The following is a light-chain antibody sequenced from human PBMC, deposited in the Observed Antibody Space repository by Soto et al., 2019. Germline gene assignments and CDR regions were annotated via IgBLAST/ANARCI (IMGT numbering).Light chain of an antibody. J-gene: IGKJ5*01. CDR1: RVISSW. CDR2: AAS. CDR3: QQSHTFPIT. V-gene: IGKV1-12*01. Sequence: DNHVTQSPSSVSASVGDSVSITCRASRVISSWLAWYQQKPGKAPNLLIYAASNLQSGVPSRFSASGSGTDFTLTINNLQPEDFATYYCQQSHTFPITFGQGTRLEIK.